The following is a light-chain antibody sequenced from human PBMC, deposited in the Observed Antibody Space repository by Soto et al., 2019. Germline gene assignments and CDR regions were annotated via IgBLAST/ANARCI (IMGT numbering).Light chain of an antibody. Sequence: EIVMTQSPATLSVSPGERATLSCRASQSVSSNLAWYQQKPGQPPKLLIHSASTRAPGIPDRFSASGSGTDFTLTISRLEPEDSAVYYCQQYSASPRTFGPGTKVDI. J-gene: IGKJ3*01. CDR3: QQYSASPRT. V-gene: IGKV3D-15*01. CDR2: SAS. CDR1: QSVSSN.